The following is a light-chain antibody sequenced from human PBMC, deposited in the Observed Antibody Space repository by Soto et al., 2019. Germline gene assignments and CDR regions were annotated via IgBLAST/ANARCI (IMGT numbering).Light chain of an antibody. Sequence: EIVITQSPPTLSVSPGERATLSCRASQSVSSYLAWYQQKPGQAPRLLIYGASSRATGIPDRFSGSGSGTEFTLIISSLQSEDFAVYYCQQYNEWPETFGHGTKVDIK. CDR1: QSVSSY. V-gene: IGKV3D-15*01. CDR3: QQYNEWPET. J-gene: IGKJ1*01. CDR2: GAS.